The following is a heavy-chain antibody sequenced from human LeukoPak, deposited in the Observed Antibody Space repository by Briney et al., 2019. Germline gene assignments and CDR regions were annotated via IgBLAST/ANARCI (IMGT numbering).Heavy chain of an antibody. Sequence: PSETLSLICTVSGGSISSYYWSWIRQPPGKGLEWIGCNYYSGSTNYNPSFKSRVTISADTSKNQFSLKLSSVTAADTAVYYCAREFRKGWDWFDPWGQGTLVTVSS. CDR1: GGSISSYY. CDR2: NYYSGST. D-gene: IGHD1-26*01. V-gene: IGHV4-59*12. J-gene: IGHJ5*02. CDR3: AREFRKGWDWFDP.